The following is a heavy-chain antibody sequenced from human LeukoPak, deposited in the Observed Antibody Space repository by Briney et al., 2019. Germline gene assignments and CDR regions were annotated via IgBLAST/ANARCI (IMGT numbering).Heavy chain of an antibody. D-gene: IGHD3-10*01. CDR2: TNHSEDR. V-gene: IGHV4-34*01. Sequence: SETLSLTCAVYGGSFSAYYWSWFRQPPGKGLEWIGKTNHSEDRNYNPSRKSRVTMAVDTSKNQFSLKLSSVTAADTAMYYCARFDDVSGVVRGIIKDYWSQGTLVTVSP. J-gene: IGHJ4*02. CDR1: GGSFSAYY. CDR3: ARFDDVSGVVRGIIKDY.